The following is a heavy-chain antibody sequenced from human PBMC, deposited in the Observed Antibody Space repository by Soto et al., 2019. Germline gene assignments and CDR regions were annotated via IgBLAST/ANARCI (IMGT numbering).Heavy chain of an antibody. CDR1: GFTFRNYA. CDR3: AGGEVTNYGASLPDD. CDR2: ISYDENNK. V-gene: IGHV3-30-3*01. J-gene: IGHJ4*02. Sequence: QVQLMESGGGVVQPGRSLRLSCAASGFTFRNYAMHWVRQAPGKGPEWVAVISYDENNKYYAASVKGRCTSSRDHSKNTVHLQMNSLRVEDTAVYYCAGGEVTNYGASLPDDWGQGTLVTVSS. D-gene: IGHD3-10*01.